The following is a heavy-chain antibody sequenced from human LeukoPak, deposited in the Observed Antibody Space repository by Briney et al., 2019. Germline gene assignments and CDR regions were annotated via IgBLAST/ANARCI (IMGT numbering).Heavy chain of an antibody. J-gene: IGHJ4*02. CDR2: FDSEEYDT. V-gene: IGHV1-24*01. CDR1: GYTLTALA. Sequence: GASVKVSCKVSGYTLTALALHWVSQAPGKGFEWIGGFDSEEYDTIYAQKFQGRVTMTEDTSTDTAYMELSSLYFEDTAVYYCATLEPEPGDFGGLAYWGQGTLVTVSS. CDR3: ATLEPEPGDFGGLAY. D-gene: IGHD4-17*01.